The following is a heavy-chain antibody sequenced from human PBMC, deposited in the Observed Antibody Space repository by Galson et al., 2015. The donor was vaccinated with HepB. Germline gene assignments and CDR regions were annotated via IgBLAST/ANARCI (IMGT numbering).Heavy chain of an antibody. Sequence: ETLSLTCAVYGGSFRGNYWSWIRQPPRKGLEWIGEINHSGSTNYNPSLESRVTISLDTSQKQFSLKLSSVTAADTAVYYCAGYSSAWASFDFWGQGTLVTVSS. CDR1: GGSFRGNY. CDR2: INHSGST. D-gene: IGHD6-19*01. CDR3: AGYSSAWASFDF. V-gene: IGHV4-34*01. J-gene: IGHJ4*02.